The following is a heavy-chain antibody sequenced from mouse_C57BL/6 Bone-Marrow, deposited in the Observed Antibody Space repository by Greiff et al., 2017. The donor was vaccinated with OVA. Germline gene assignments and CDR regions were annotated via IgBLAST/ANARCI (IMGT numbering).Heavy chain of an antibody. CDR3: ARSGLRSLAY. Sequence: VQLMESGAELARPGASVKLSCKASGYTFTSYGISWVKQRTGQGLEWIGEIYPRSGNTSYNEKFTGKATLTADKSSSTAYMELRSLTSEDSAVYYCARSGLRSLAYWGQGTLVTVSA. CDR2: IYPRSGNT. J-gene: IGHJ3*01. V-gene: IGHV1-81*01. D-gene: IGHD1-1*01. CDR1: GYTFTSYG.